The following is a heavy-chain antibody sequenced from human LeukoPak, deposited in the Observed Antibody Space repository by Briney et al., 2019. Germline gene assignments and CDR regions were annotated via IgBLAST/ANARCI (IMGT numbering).Heavy chain of an antibody. Sequence: GGSLRLSCAASGFTFSSYSMNWVRQAPGKGLEWVSSISSSSSYIYYADSVKGRFTISRDNAKNSLHLQMNSLRAEDTAVYYCARGGRLLWFGESIDYWGQGTLVTVSS. CDR1: GFTFSSYS. V-gene: IGHV3-21*01. D-gene: IGHD3-10*01. J-gene: IGHJ4*02. CDR2: ISSSSSYI. CDR3: ARGGRLLWFGESIDY.